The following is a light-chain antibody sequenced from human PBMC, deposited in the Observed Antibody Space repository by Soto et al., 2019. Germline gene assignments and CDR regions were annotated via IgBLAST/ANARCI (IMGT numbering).Light chain of an antibody. CDR3: AAWDDSLSGYVV. V-gene: IGLV1-47*01. J-gene: IGLJ2*01. Sequence: QSVLTQPPSVSGAPGQRVTISCTGTNSNIGADYGVQWYQQFPGTAPKLLIYRNNQRPSGVPDRFSGSKSGTSASLAISGLRSEDEADYYCAAWDDSLSGYVVFGGGTKLTVL. CDR2: RNN. CDR1: NSNIGADY.